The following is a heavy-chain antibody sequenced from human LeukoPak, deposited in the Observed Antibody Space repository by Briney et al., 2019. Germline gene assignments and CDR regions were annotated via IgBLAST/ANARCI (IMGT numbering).Heavy chain of an antibody. CDR1: GYTFTGYY. V-gene: IGHV1-2*02. J-gene: IGHJ6*03. CDR2: INPNSGGT. D-gene: IGHD6-13*01. Sequence: ASVKVSCKASGYTFTGYYMHWVRQAPGQGLEWMGWINPNSGGTNYAQKFQGRVTMTRDTSISTAYMELSRLRSDDTAVYYCARDQREVSSWSYYYYYYMDVWGKGTTVIVSS. CDR3: ARDQREVSSWSYYYYYYMDV.